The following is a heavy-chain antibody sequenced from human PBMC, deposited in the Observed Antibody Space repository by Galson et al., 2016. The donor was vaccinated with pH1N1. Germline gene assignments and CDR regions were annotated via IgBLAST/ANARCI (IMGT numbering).Heavy chain of an antibody. CDR1: GASVTRGDSY. Sequence: SETLSLTCTVSGASVTRGDSYWSWIRQHPGKGLEWIAGIYYDGRNQYNPSLKSRLTISGDTSKNQFSLNLSFVTAADTAVYYCARRTRCRGDCGEGFDPWGQGILVTVSS. D-gene: IGHD2-21*02. CDR2: IYYDGRN. CDR3: ARRTRCRGDCGEGFDP. J-gene: IGHJ5*02. V-gene: IGHV4-39*01.